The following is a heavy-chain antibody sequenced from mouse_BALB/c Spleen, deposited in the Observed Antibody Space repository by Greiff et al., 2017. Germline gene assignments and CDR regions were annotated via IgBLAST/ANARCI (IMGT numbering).Heavy chain of an antibody. CDR2: ILPGSGST. Sequence: QVQLQQSGAELMKPGASVKISCKATGYTFSSYWIEWVKQRPGHGLEWIGEILPGSGSTNYNEKFKGKATFTADTSSNTAYMQLSSLTSEDSAVYYCARTLRSAWFAYWGQGTLVTVSA. CDR3: ARTLRSAWFAY. V-gene: IGHV1-9*01. J-gene: IGHJ3*01. D-gene: IGHD1-1*01. CDR1: GYTFSSYW.